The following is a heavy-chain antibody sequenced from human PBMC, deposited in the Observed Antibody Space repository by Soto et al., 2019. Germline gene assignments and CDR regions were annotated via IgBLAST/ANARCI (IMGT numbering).Heavy chain of an antibody. CDR1: GGSISSGGYY. CDR3: ARAFPYWCSSTSCYSLSDAFDI. CDR2: IYYSGST. V-gene: IGHV4-31*03. D-gene: IGHD2-2*01. J-gene: IGHJ3*02. Sequence: SETLSLTCTVSGGSISSGGYYWSWIRQHPGKGLEWIGYIYYSGSTYYNPSLKSRVTISVDTSKNQFSLKLSSVTAADTAVYYCARAFPYWCSSTSCYSLSDAFDIWGQGTMVTVSS.